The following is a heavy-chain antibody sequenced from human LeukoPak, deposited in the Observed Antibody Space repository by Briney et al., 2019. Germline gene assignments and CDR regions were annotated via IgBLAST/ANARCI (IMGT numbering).Heavy chain of an antibody. CDR3: ARGNCTNGVCYSGDAFDI. J-gene: IGHJ3*02. Sequence: SSETLSLTCTVSGDSISSSSYYWGWIRQPPGKGLEWIGSMYYSGSTHYNPSLKSRVTISADTSKNQFSLKVSPVTAADTAVYYCARGNCTNGVCYSGDAFDIWGQGTMVTVSS. CDR1: GDSISSSSYY. V-gene: IGHV4-39*07. CDR2: MYYSGST. D-gene: IGHD2-8*01.